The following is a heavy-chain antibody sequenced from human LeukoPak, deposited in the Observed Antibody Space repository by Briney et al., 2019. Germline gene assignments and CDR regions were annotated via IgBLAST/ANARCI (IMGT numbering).Heavy chain of an antibody. V-gene: IGHV3-33*01. CDR2: IWSDGGNK. Sequence: PGRSLRLSCAASGFTFSSYGMHWVRQAPGKGLEWVAVIWSDGGNKYYADSVKGRFTVSRDNSKSTLYLQMNSLRAEDTAVFYCARGGGDDAFDIWGQGTLVTVS. CDR1: GFTFSSYG. D-gene: IGHD3-10*01. CDR3: ARGGGDDAFDI. J-gene: IGHJ3*02.